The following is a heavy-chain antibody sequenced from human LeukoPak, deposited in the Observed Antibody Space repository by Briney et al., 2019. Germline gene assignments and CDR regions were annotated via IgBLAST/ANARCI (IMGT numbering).Heavy chain of an antibody. D-gene: IGHD1-1*01. V-gene: IGHV3-74*01. J-gene: IGHJ4*02. CDR3: ATKAGNFQERVSLDY. CDR2: INNVGTDT. Sequence: GGSLRLSCVVSGLTFSHHWIHWVRQVPGKGLVWVSHINNVGTDTRYADSVRGRFTISRDNAKNTVYLQMNTLSPEDAALYYCATKAGNFQERVSLDYWGQRTLVTVSS. CDR1: GLTFSHHW.